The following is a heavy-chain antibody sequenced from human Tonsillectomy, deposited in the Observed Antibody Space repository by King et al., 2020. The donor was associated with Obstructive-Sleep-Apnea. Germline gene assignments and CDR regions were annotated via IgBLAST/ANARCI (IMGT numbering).Heavy chain of an antibody. CDR1: GFTFSSYS. D-gene: IGHD3-9*01. Sequence: VQLVESGGGLVKPGGSLRLSCAASGFTFSSYSMNWVRQAPGKGLEWVSSISSSSSYIYYADSVKGRFTISRDNAKNSLYLQMNSLRAEDTAVYYCARDPLVRDYDILTGYFMSHDYWGQGTLVTVSS. J-gene: IGHJ4*02. V-gene: IGHV3-21*01. CDR3: ARDPLVRDYDILTGYFMSHDY. CDR2: ISSSSSYI.